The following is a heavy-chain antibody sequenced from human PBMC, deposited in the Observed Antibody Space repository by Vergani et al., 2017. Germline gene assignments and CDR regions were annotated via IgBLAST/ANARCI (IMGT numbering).Heavy chain of an antibody. D-gene: IGHD3-10*01. V-gene: IGHV1-46*01. CDR1: GYTFTSYY. CDR3: ARGSNVVLWFGELSNPFDY. Sequence: QVQLVQSGAEVKKPGASVKVSCKASGYTFTSYYMHWVRQAPGQGLEWMGIINPSGGSTSYAQKFQGRVTMTRDTSTSTVYMELSSLRSEDTAVYYCARGSNVVLWFGELSNPFDYWGQGTLVTVSS. J-gene: IGHJ4*02. CDR2: INPSGGST.